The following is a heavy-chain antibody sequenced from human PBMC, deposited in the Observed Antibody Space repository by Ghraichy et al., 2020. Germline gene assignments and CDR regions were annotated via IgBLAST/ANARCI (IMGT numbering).Heavy chain of an antibody. CDR3: ARDVGGCSGDTCYQIDY. Sequence: SETLSLTCTVSRDSIKSHYWTWIRQPPGKGLEWIGYIYHSGTTKYNPSLKSRVTISIDTPKNQFSLELRSVTAADTAVYYCARDVGGCSGDTCYQIDYWGLGTLVTVSS. CDR2: IYHSGTT. J-gene: IGHJ4*02. CDR1: RDSIKSHY. V-gene: IGHV4-59*11. D-gene: IGHD2-15*01.